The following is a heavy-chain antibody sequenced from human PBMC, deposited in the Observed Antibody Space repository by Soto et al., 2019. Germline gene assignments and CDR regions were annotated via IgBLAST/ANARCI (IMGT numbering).Heavy chain of an antibody. CDR2: IKSKTDGGTT. Sequence: EVQLVESGGGLVKPGGSLRLSCAASGFTFSNAWMSWVRQAPGKGLEWVGRIKSKTDGGTTDYAAPVKGRFTISRDDSKNTLYLQMNSLKTDDTAVYYCTRATVTPYYFDYWGQGTLVTVSS. J-gene: IGHJ4*02. D-gene: IGHD4-17*01. CDR3: TRATVTPYYFDY. CDR1: GFTFSNAW. V-gene: IGHV3-15*01.